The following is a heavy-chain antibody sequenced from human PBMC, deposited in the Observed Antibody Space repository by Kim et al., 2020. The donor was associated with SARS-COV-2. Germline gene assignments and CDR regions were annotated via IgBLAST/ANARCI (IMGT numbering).Heavy chain of an antibody. CDR3: ANYYDSSGYYFFDY. D-gene: IGHD3-22*01. J-gene: IGHJ4*02. Sequence: ADSVKGRFTSSRDHSKNTLYLQMNSLRAEDTAVYYCANYYDSSGYYFFDYWGQGTLVTVSS. V-gene: IGHV3-23*01.